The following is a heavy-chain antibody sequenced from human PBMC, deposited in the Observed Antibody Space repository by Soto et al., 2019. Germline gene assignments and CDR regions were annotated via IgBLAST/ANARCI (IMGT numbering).Heavy chain of an antibody. V-gene: IGHV4-39*01. CDR3: ARRERYSSGWPYYYYYYGMDV. D-gene: IGHD6-19*01. CDR1: GVSISSSSSY. CDR2: IYYSGST. J-gene: IGHJ6*02. Sequence: SDTLSLTCTVSGVSISSSSSYWGWIRQPPGKGLEWIGSIYYSGSTYYNPSLKSRVTISVDTSKNQFSLKLSSVTAADTAVYYCARRERYSSGWPYYYYYYGMDVWGQGTTVT.